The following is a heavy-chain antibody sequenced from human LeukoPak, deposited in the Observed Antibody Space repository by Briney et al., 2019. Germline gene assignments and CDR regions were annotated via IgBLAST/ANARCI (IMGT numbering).Heavy chain of an antibody. Sequence: ASVKVSCKASGYTFTSYGISWVRQAPGQGLEWMGWITTYNENTNYAPRFQGRVTMTADTSTNTAYMELRSLRSDDTAVYFCARDSQLELDTWGQGTLVTVSS. J-gene: IGHJ5*02. V-gene: IGHV1-18*01. CDR3: ARDSQLELDT. CDR1: GYTFTSYG. CDR2: ITTYNENT. D-gene: IGHD1-26*01.